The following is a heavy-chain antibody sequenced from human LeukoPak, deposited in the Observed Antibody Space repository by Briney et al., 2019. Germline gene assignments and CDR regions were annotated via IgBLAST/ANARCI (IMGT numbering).Heavy chain of an antibody. CDR1: GGTFSSYA. CDR3: SRDSDRYSGSSFEY. V-gene: IGHV1-69*05. CDR2: IIPIFGTA. D-gene: IGHD1-26*01. J-gene: IGHJ4*02. Sequence: ASVKVSCKASGGTFSSYAISWVRQAPGQGLEWMGRIIPIFGTANYAQKFQGRVTITTDESTSTAYMELSSLRSEDTAVYYCSRDSDRYSGSSFEYWGQGTLVTVSS.